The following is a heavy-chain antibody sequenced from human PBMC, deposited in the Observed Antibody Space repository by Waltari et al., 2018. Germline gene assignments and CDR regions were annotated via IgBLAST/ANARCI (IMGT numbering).Heavy chain of an antibody. D-gene: IGHD5-18*01. CDR1: GGTFSSYT. J-gene: IGHJ4*02. CDR3: ARDPGVDTAMVTGLDD. CDR2: ITPILGIA. Sequence: QFQLVHSGAELKKPGSSVRVSCKASGGTFSSYTISWVRPAPGQGLEWMGRITPILGIANYAKKFQGRVTITADKSTSTAYMELSSLRSEDTAVYYCARDPGVDTAMVTGLDDWGQGTLVTVSS. V-gene: IGHV1-69*04.